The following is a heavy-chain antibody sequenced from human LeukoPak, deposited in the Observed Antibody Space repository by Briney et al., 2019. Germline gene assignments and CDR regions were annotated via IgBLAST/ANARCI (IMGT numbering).Heavy chain of an antibody. J-gene: IGHJ4*02. CDR1: GFSFDDYA. CDR3: AKDYPPY. Sequence: PGRSLRLSCAASGFSFDDYAMHWVRQAPGEGLEWVSGISWNSGSIGYADSVKGRFTISRDNAKNSLYLQMNSLRSEDTALYYCAKDYPPYWGQGTLVTVSS. CDR2: ISWNSGSI. V-gene: IGHV3-9*01.